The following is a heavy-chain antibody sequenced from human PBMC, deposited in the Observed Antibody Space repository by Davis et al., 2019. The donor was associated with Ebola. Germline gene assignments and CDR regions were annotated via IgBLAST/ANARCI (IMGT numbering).Heavy chain of an antibody. V-gene: IGHV6-1*01. CDR2: TYYASNEWYH. CDR1: GDSVSSAG. J-gene: IGHJ6*04. D-gene: IGHD5-18*01. Sequence: PSETLSLTCAISGDSVSSAGWNWIRQSPSRGLEWLGRTYYASNEWYHHYALSVEIRITINLDTSKDQFSLQLNSVTPEDTALYYCARGWLRGGMDVWGEGTTVTVSS. CDR3: ARGWLRGGMDV.